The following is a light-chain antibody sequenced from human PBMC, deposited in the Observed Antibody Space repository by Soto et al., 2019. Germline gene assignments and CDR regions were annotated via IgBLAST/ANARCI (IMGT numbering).Light chain of an antibody. V-gene: IGKV1-6*01. CDR3: LQTYNYPWT. CDR2: AAS. Sequence: AIQMTQSPSSLSASGGDRVTITCRASQGIRNDLGWYQQKPGKAPKLLIYAASSLQSGVPSRFSGSGSGTDFTLTISSLQPDDFATYYCLQTYNYPWTFGQGTKVDI. CDR1: QGIRND. J-gene: IGKJ1*01.